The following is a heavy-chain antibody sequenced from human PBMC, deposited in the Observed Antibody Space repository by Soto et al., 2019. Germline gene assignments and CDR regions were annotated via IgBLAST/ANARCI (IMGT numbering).Heavy chain of an antibody. J-gene: IGHJ6*02. Sequence: GSLRLSCAASGFTFSSYSMNWVRQAPGKGLEWVSSISSSSSYIYYADSVKGRFTISRDNAKNSLYLQMNSLRAEDTAVYYCARDVGDYYDSSGYSYGMDVWGQGTTVTVSS. D-gene: IGHD3-22*01. V-gene: IGHV3-21*01. CDR2: ISSSSSYI. CDR3: ARDVGDYYDSSGYSYGMDV. CDR1: GFTFSSYS.